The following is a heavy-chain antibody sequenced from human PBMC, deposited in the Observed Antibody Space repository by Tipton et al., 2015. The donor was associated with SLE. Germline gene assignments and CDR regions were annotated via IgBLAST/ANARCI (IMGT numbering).Heavy chain of an antibody. CDR3: ARGEAAAPSFGY. CDR2: IYTSGTT. D-gene: IGHD6-13*01. V-gene: IGHV4-61*10. Sequence: LRLSCTVSGGSVSSGSYYWSWIRQPAGKGLEWIGYIYTSGTTNHNPSLKSRVTISVDTSKNQFSLKMSSVTAADTAVYYCARGEAAAPSFGYWGQGTLVTVSS. J-gene: IGHJ4*02. CDR1: GGSVSSGSYY.